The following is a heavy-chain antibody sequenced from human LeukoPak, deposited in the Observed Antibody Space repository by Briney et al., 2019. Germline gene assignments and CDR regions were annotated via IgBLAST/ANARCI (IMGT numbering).Heavy chain of an antibody. CDR3: ASGSGSYYPPAEYFQH. D-gene: IGHD3-10*01. V-gene: IGHV3-48*01. Sequence: GGSLRLSCAASGFTFSSYEMNWVRQAPRKGLEWVSYISSSSSTIYYADSVKGRFTISRDNAKNSLYLQMNSLRAEDTAVYYCASGSGSYYPPAEYFQHWGQGTLVTVSS. CDR1: GFTFSSYE. J-gene: IGHJ1*01. CDR2: ISSSSSTI.